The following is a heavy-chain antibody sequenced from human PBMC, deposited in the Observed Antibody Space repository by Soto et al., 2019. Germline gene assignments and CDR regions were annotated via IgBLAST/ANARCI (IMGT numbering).Heavy chain of an antibody. CDR2: IIPIFGTA. J-gene: IGHJ4*02. CDR3: AREVVDTAMPGSGGY. D-gene: IGHD5-18*01. V-gene: IGHV1-69*12. CDR1: GGTFSSYA. Sequence: QVQLVQSGAEVKKPGSSVKVSCKASGGTFSSYAISWVRQAPGQGLEWMGGIIPIFGTANYAQEFQGRVTITADESTSTAYMELSSLRSEDTAVYYCAREVVDTAMPGSGGYWGQGTLVTVSS.